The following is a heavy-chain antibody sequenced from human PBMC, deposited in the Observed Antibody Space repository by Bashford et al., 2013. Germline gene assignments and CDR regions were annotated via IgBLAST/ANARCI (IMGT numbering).Heavy chain of an antibody. D-gene: IGHD2-15*01. CDR1: GFTFSNYA. CDR3: VKDYGDCSDGRCYSKPLDI. Sequence: HSGGSLRLSCAASGFTFSNYAMSWVRQAPGEGLEWVSGITDIGGGHTIYYADSVRGRFSISRDNSRNTLYLQMNSLRADDTALYYCVKDYGDCSDGRCYSKPLDIWGQGTMVTVSS. CDR2: ITDIGGGHTI. J-gene: IGHJ3*02. V-gene: IGHV3-23*01.